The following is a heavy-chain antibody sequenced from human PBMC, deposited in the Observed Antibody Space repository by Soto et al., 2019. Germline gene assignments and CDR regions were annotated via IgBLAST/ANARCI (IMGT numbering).Heavy chain of an antibody. V-gene: IGHV4-30-4*01. CDR3: ARDQVIAAENYGMDV. J-gene: IGHJ6*02. D-gene: IGHD6-13*01. Sequence: SETLSLTCTFSGGSISSGDYYWSWIRQPPGKGLEWIGYIYYSGSTYYNPSLKSRVTISVDTSKNQFSLKLSSVTAADTAVYYCARDQVIAAENYGMDVWGQGTTVPSP. CDR1: GGSISSGDYY. CDR2: IYYSGST.